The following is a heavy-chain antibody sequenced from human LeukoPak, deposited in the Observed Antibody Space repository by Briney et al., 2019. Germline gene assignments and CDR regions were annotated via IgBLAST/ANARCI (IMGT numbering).Heavy chain of an antibody. J-gene: IGHJ4*02. CDR2: INWNGGST. Sequence: GGSLRLSCAASGFTFDDYGMSWLRQAPGKGLGWVSGINWNGGSTGYADSVKGRFTISRDNAKNSLYLQMNSLRAEDTALYYCARDREVMITFGGVIALDYWGQGTLVTVSS. D-gene: IGHD3-16*02. CDR1: GFTFDDYG. V-gene: IGHV3-20*04. CDR3: ARDREVMITFGGVIALDY.